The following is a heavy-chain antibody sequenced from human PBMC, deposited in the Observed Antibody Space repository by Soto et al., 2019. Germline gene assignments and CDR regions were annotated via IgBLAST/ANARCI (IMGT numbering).Heavy chain of an antibody. CDR1: GGSISSGDYY. D-gene: IGHD4-17*01. V-gene: IGHV4-30-4*01. CDR2: IYYSGST. Sequence: PSETLSLTCTVSGGSISSGDYYWSWIRQPPGKGLEWIGYIYYSGSTYYNPSLKSRVTISVDTSKNQFSLKLSSVTAADTAVYYCASSTLKYGDYIDFDYWGQGTLVTVSS. J-gene: IGHJ4*02. CDR3: ASSTLKYGDYIDFDY.